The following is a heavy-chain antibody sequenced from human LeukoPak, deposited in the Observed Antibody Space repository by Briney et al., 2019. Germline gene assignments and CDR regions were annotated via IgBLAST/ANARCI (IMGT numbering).Heavy chain of an antibody. J-gene: IGHJ4*02. CDR3: ARDQRITMVRGVISTRPFDY. V-gene: IGHV3-30*04. CDR1: GFTFSSYA. D-gene: IGHD3-10*01. Sequence: PGGALRLSSAASGFTFSSYAIHWVRQAPRKGLEWVAVISYDGSNKYYADSVKGRFTISRDNSKNTLYLQMNSLRAEDTAVYYCARDQRITMVRGVISTRPFDYWGQGTLVTVSS. CDR2: ISYDGSNK.